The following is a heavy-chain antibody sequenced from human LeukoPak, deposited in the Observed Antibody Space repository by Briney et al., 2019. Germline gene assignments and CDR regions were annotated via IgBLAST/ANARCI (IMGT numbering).Heavy chain of an antibody. Sequence: SETLSLTCTVSGYSISSGYYWGWIRQPPGKGLEWIGSIYHSGSTHYNPSLKSRVTISVDTSKNQFSLKLSSVTAADTAVYYCAREWYYYDSSGYPNSGWFDPWGQGTLVTVSS. CDR3: AREWYYYDSSGYPNSGWFDP. CDR2: IYHSGST. V-gene: IGHV4-38-2*02. J-gene: IGHJ5*02. CDR1: GYSISSGYY. D-gene: IGHD3-22*01.